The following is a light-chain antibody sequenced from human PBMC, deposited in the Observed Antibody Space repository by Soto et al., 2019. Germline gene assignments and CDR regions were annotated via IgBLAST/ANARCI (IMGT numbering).Light chain of an antibody. J-gene: IGKJ5*01. CDR2: GAS. CDR3: QQHGISHIT. Sequence: EGVLTQSPGTLSLSPGERAIISCRASQNIRRNYLAWYQQKPGQAPRLLIFGASSRATGIQDRFSGSGSGTDFTLTIRRLEPEDFAVYYCQQHGISHITFGQGTRLEIK. CDR1: QNIRRNY. V-gene: IGKV3-20*01.